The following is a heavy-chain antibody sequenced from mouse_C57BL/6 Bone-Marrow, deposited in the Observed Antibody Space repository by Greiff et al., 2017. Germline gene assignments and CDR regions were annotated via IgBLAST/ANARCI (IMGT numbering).Heavy chain of an antibody. CDR2: IYPGSGST. J-gene: IGHJ4*01. Sequence: VQLQQPGAELVKPGASVKMSCKASGYTFTSYWITWVKQRPGHGLEWIGDIYPGSGSTTYNAKFKSKATLTVDTSSRTAYMQLSSLTSEDSAVYNSARLLRPYYYAMDYGGQGTSVTVSS. V-gene: IGHV1-55*01. D-gene: IGHD1-2*01. CDR1: GYTFTSYW. CDR3: ARLLRPYYYAMDY.